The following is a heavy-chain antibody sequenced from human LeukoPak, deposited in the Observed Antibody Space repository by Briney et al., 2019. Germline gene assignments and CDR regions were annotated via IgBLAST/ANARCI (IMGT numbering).Heavy chain of an antibody. CDR2: ISWNSGSI. CDR1: GFTFDDYA. V-gene: IGHV3-9*01. D-gene: IGHD3-3*01. CDR3: AKDSGLLEWLFVY. J-gene: IGHJ4*02. Sequence: GRSLRLSCAASGFTFDDYAMHWVRQAPGKGLEWVSGISWNSGSIGYADSVKGRFTISRDNAKNSLYLQMNSLRAEDTALYYCAKDSGLLEWLFVYWGQGTLVTVSS.